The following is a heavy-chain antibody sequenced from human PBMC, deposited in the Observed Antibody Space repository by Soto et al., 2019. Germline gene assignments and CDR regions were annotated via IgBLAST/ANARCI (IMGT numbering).Heavy chain of an antibody. CDR3: ARYLDSSGYYWFDP. CDR2: IYYSGST. CDR1: DGSVSSGSYY. J-gene: IGHJ5*02. V-gene: IGHV4-30-4*01. Sequence: SETLSLICTVSDGSVSSGSYYWSWIRQPPGKGLEWIGYIYYSGSTYYNPSLKSRVTISVDTSKNQFSLKLSSVTAADTAVYYCARYLDSSGYYWFDPWGQGTLVTVSS. D-gene: IGHD3-22*01.